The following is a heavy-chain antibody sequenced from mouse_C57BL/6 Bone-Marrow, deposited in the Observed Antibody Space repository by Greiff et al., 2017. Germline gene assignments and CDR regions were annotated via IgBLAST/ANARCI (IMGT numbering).Heavy chain of an antibody. D-gene: IGHD1-1*01. Sequence: QVQLQQSGAELVKPGASVKISCKASGYAFSSYWMNWVKQRPGKGLEWIGQIYPGDGDTNYNGKFKGKATLTADKSSSTAYMQLSSLTSEDSAVSFCASEDYYYGLDYWGQGTTLTVSS. CDR3: ASEDYYYGLDY. V-gene: IGHV1-80*01. CDR1: GYAFSSYW. J-gene: IGHJ2*01. CDR2: IYPGDGDT.